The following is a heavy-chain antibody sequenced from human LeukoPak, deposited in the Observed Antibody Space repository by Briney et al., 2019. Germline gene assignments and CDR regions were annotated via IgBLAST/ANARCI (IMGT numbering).Heavy chain of an antibody. CDR3: ARTRVYYDFWSGYPEFLGMDV. V-gene: IGHV4-34*01. CDR1: GGSFSGYY. Sequence: SETLSLTCAVYGGSFSGYYWSWIRQPPGKGLEWIGEINHSGSTNYNPSLKSRVTISVDTSKNQFSLKLSSVTAADTAVYYCARTRVYYDFWSGYPEFLGMDVWGQGTTVTVSS. CDR2: INHSGST. D-gene: IGHD3-3*01. J-gene: IGHJ6*02.